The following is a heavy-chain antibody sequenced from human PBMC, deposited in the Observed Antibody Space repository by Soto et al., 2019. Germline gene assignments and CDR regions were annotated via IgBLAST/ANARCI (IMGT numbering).Heavy chain of an antibody. CDR1: GFTFSSYW. CDR2: MNQDGSQN. Sequence: EVQLVESGGGLVQPGGSLRLSCAASGFTFSSYWMSWVRQAPGKGLEWVANMNQDGSQNFYVDSVKGRFTISRDNAKTSLYLQMNSLRDEDTAVYYCARDDGWGCLRFDCWGRGTLVTVSS. D-gene: IGHD3-16*01. J-gene: IGHJ4*02. CDR3: ARDDGWGCLRFDC. V-gene: IGHV3-7*01.